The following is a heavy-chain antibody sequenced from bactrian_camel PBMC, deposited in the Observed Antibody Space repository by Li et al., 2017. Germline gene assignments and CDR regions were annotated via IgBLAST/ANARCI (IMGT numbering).Heavy chain of an antibody. Sequence: VQLVESGGGLVQPGESLTLSCSASGFMFSKNFPLWVRQAPGKGVEWVSGIYSDGRTTYYADSVAGRFTISRDNAKNTVYLQMNSLKSEDTALYYCATVVPGMSGYKYWGQGTQVTVS. CDR1: GFMFSKNF. D-gene: IGHD6*01. CDR3: ATVVPGMSGYKY. CDR2: IYSDGRTT. J-gene: IGHJ4*01. V-gene: IGHV3S6*01.